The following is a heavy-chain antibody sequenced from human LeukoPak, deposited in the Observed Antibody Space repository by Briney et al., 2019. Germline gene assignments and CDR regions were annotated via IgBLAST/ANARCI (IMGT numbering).Heavy chain of an antibody. CDR3: AKTGY. V-gene: IGHV3-7*02. CDR1: GFIYRKYW. CDR2: INQEGIQK. Sequence: GGSLRLSCAASGFIYRKYWKKGVRQASGKGLEWVANINQEGIQKYYVDSVKGRFTISRDNAKTPLYLQMNSLRAEGTAVYYCAKTGYWGQGTLVTVSS. J-gene: IGHJ4*02. D-gene: IGHD3-9*01.